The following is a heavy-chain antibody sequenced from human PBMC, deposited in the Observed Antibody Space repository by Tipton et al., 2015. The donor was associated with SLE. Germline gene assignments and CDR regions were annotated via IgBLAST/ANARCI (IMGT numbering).Heavy chain of an antibody. D-gene: IGHD2-2*01. CDR1: GASISSGSYY. CDR2: VYTSGGT. J-gene: IGHJ5*02. V-gene: IGHV4-61*09. CDR3: ASTFCNSTSCYRFVP. Sequence: TLSLTCSVSGASISSGSYYWSWVRQPAGKGLEWIGHVYTSGGTNYNPSLESRVTISADTSKNQFSLKLSSVTAADTAVYYCASTFCNSTSCYRFVPWGQGTLVTVSA.